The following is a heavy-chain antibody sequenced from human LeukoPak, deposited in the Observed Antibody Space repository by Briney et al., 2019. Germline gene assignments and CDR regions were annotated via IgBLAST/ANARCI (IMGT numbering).Heavy chain of an antibody. CDR1: GFSFSSYA. CDR3: ARGSVGYSYGYSPNFDQ. V-gene: IGHV3-30*04. CDR2: ISYDGGYK. J-gene: IGHJ4*02. Sequence: GGSLRLSCAASGFSFSSYAMHWVRQAPGKGLEWVAIISYDGGYKYYADSVKGRFTISRDNSKNMLYLQMNSLRPEDPALYYCARGSVGYSYGYSPNFDQWGQGTLVTVSS. D-gene: IGHD5-18*01.